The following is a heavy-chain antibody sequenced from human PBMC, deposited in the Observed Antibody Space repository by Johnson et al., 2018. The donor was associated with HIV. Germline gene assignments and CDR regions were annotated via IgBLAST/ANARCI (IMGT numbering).Heavy chain of an antibody. CDR1: GFIVSTNY. J-gene: IGHJ3*02. D-gene: IGHD4-23*01. CDR2: IYSGGST. Sequence: VQLVESGGGLVKPGGSLRLSCAASGFIVSTNYMTWVRQAPGKGLEWVSIIYSGGSTYYADSVKGRFTIARDNSKNTLYLQMNSLRAEDTAVYYCARTRVGAFDIWGQGTMVTVSS. CDR3: ARTRVGAFDI. V-gene: IGHV3-66*01.